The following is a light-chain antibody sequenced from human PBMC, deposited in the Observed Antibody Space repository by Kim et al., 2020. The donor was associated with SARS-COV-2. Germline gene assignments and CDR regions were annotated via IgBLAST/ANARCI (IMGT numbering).Light chain of an antibody. J-gene: IGKJ1*01. V-gene: IGKV3-20*01. Sequence: SPGERATLSCRASQSVSSSYLAWYRQRPGQAPSLLIYGASRRATGIPDRFSGSGSGTDFTLTITRLEPEDFAVYYCQQYGSSTWTFGQGTKVDIK. CDR3: QQYGSSTWT. CDR1: QSVSSSY. CDR2: GAS.